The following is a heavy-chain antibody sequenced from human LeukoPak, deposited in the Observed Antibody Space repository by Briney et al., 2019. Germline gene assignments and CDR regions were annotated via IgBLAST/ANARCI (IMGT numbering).Heavy chain of an antibody. CDR2: IWYDGSNK. CDR3: ARGEQWLLNNFDY. Sequence: PGGSLRLSCAASGFTFSSYGMHWVRQAPGKGLEWVVVIWYDGSNKYYADSVKGRFTISRDNSKNTLYLQMNSLRAEDTAVYYCARGEQWLLNNFDYWGQGTLVTVSS. J-gene: IGHJ4*02. V-gene: IGHV3-33*01. D-gene: IGHD6-19*01. CDR1: GFTFSSYG.